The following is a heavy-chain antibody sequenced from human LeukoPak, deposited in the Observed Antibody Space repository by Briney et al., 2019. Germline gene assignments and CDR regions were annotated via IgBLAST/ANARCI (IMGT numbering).Heavy chain of an antibody. CDR2: INPNSGGT. J-gene: IGHJ6*03. V-gene: IGHV1-2*06. D-gene: IGHD5-18*01. CDR1: GYTFTGYY. Sequence: ASVKVSCKASGYTFTGYYMHWVRQAPGQGLEWMGRINPNSGGTNYAQKFQGRVTMTRNTSISTAYMELSSLRSEDTAVYYCARDNGGTAMAYYYYYYMDVWGQGTLVTVSS. CDR3: ARDNGGTAMAYYYYYYMDV.